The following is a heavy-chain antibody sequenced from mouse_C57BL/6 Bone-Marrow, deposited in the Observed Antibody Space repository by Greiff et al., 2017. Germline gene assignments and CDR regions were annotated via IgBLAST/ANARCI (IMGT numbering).Heavy chain of an antibody. CDR3: AMRTYYYGSSRYYFDY. CDR1: GYTFTSYW. CDR2: IDPSDSYT. D-gene: IGHD1-1*01. V-gene: IGHV1-69*01. J-gene: IGHJ2*01. Sequence: VQLQQPGAELVMPGASVKLSCKASGYTFTSYWMHWVQQRPGHGLEWIGEIDPSDSYTNYNQKFKGKSTLTVDKSSSTAYMQLSSLTSEDSAVYYCAMRTYYYGSSRYYFDYWGQGTTLTVSS.